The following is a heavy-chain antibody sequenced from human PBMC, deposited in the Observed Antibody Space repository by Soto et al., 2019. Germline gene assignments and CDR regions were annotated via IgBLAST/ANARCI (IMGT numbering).Heavy chain of an antibody. CDR3: ARAPLYPYY. Sequence: QVQLQESGPGLVKPSQTLSLTCTVSGGSISSGGYYWSWIRQHPGKGLEWIGYIYYSGGTYYNPSRKRRGTISVDTSTNQFALKLSSGPAADTSVYYCARAPLYPYYWGQGTLVTVSS. J-gene: IGHJ4*02. CDR2: IYYSGGT. D-gene: IGHD2-2*02. CDR1: GGSISSGGYY. V-gene: IGHV4-31*03.